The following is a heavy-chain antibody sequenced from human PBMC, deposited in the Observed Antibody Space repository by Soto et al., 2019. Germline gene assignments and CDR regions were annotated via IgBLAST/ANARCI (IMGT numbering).Heavy chain of an antibody. Sequence: GGSLRLSCAASGFTFSSYAMHWVRQAPCKGLEWVAVISYDGSNKYYADSVKGRFTISRDNSKNTPYLQMNSLRAEDTAVYYCARGKADQLLYPYYFDYWGQGTLVTVSS. J-gene: IGHJ4*02. CDR1: GFTFSSYA. V-gene: IGHV3-30-3*01. CDR3: ARGKADQLLYPYYFDY. D-gene: IGHD2-2*02. CDR2: ISYDGSNK.